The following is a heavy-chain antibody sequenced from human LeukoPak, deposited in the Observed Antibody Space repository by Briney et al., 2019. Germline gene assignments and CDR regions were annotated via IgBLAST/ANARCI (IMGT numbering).Heavy chain of an antibody. D-gene: IGHD6-19*01. CDR2: IIPIFGTA. J-gene: IGHJ5*02. CDR1: GGTFSSYA. V-gene: IGHV1-69*13. CDR3: ATESTYSSGWYGGRVSWFDP. Sequence: SVKVSCKAFGGTFSSYAISWVRQAPGQGLEWMGGIIPIFGTANYAQKFQGRVTITADESTSTAYMELSSLRSEDTAVYYCATESTYSSGWYGGRVSWFDPWGQGTLVTVSS.